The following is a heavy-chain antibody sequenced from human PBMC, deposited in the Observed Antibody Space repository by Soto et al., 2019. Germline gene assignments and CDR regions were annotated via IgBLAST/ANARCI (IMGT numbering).Heavy chain of an antibody. V-gene: IGHV1-69*13. D-gene: IGHD3-10*01. J-gene: IGHJ3*02. CDR2: IIPIFGTA. CDR1: GGTFSSYA. Sequence: GASVKVSCKASGGTFSSYAISWVRQAPGQGLEWMGGIIPIFGTANYAQKFQGRVTITADESTSTAYMELSSLRSEDTAVYYCARGRGDGYHRFAFDIWGQGTMVTVSS. CDR3: ARGRGDGYHRFAFDI.